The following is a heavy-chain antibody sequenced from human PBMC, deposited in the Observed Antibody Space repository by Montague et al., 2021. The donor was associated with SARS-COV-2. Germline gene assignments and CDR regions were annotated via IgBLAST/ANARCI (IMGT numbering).Heavy chain of an antibody. J-gene: IGHJ5*02. CDR3: AREILSMNMAAEVLLGWNYCFDP. V-gene: IGHV4-34*01. CDR2: SNHRGNT. Sequence: SETLSLTCTVYGGSFSSYYWSWIRQPPGKGLEWVGDSNHRGNTNXNPSLKSRVTISVDTSKNQFSLKLNSVTAADTAVYYCAREILSMNMAAEVLLGWNYCFDPWGQGTLVAVSS. D-gene: IGHD6-13*01. CDR1: GGSFSSYY.